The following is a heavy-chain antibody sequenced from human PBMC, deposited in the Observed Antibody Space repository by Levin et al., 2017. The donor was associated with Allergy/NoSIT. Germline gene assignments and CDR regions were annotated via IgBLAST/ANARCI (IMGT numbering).Heavy chain of an antibody. J-gene: IGHJ6*02. CDR1: GGSISSSSYY. D-gene: IGHD6-13*01. CDR2: IYYSGST. V-gene: IGHV4-39*01. Sequence: SQTLSLTCTVSGGSISSSSYYWGWIRQPPGKGLEWIGSIYYSGSTYYNPSLKSRVTISADTAKNQFSLKLSSVTAADTAVYYCASDFSSSWYLSEGYGMDVWGQGTTVTVSS. CDR3: ASDFSSSWYLSEGYGMDV.